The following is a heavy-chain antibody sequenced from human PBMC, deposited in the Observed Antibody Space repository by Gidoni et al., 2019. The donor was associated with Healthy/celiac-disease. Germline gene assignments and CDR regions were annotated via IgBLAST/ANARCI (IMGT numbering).Heavy chain of an antibody. CDR2: ISGSGGSK. Sequence: EVQLLESGGGLVQPGGSLRLSCAASGFTFSRYAMSWVRQAPGKGLEWVSAISGSGGSKDYADSVKGRFTISRDNSKNTLYLQMNSLRAEDTAVYYCAKMGAIGSSSGGGFDYWGQGTLVTVSS. J-gene: IGHJ4*02. D-gene: IGHD6-6*01. V-gene: IGHV3-23*01. CDR3: AKMGAIGSSSGGGFDY. CDR1: GFTFSRYA.